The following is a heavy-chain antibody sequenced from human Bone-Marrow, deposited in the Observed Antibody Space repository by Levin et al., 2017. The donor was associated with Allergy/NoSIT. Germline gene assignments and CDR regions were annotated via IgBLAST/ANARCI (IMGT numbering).Heavy chain of an antibody. CDR1: GFTFSSYA. D-gene: IGHD5-12*01. CDR2: ISGSGGST. CDR3: AKDLGLTGSGYDSPHFDY. V-gene: IGHV3-23*01. Sequence: AGGSLRLSCAASGFTFSSYAMSWVRQAPGKGLEWVSAISGSGGSTYYADSVKGRFTISRDNSKNTLYLQMNSLRAEDTAVYYCAKDLGLTGSGYDSPHFDYWGQGTLVTVSS. J-gene: IGHJ4*02.